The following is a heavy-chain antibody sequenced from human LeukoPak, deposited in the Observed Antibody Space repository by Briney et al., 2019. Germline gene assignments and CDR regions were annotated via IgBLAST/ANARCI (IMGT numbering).Heavy chain of an antibody. J-gene: IGHJ5*02. Sequence: GGSLRLSCAASGFTFSSYGMHWVRQAPGKGLEWVAVVSFDGSNKYYADSVKGRFTISRDNSKNTLYLQMNSLRAEDTAVYYCARPLIRVGATEPNWFDPWGQGTLVTVSS. V-gene: IGHV3-30*03. CDR1: GFTFSSYG. D-gene: IGHD1-26*01. CDR2: VSFDGSNK. CDR3: ARPLIRVGATEPNWFDP.